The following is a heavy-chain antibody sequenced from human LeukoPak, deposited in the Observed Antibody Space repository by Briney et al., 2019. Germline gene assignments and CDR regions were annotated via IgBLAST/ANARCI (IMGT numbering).Heavy chain of an antibody. CDR3: ARDRYYMDV. CDR1: GFTFSSYG. V-gene: IGHV3-23*01. CDR2: IVPSGGTT. J-gene: IGHJ6*03. Sequence: GTLRLSCAASGFTFSSYGMNWVRQAPGKGLEWVSGIVPSGGTTYYADSVKGRFTVSRDNSKNTLYLQMNSLRAEDTAVYYCARDRYYMDVWGKGTTVTISS.